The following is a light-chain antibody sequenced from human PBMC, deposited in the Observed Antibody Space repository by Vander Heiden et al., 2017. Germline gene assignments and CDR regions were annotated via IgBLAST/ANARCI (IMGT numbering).Light chain of an antibody. CDR2: AAS. V-gene: IGKV1-8*01. CDR3: QQDDSYPLT. Sequence: AIRMTQSPSSLSASTGDRVTITCRASQCISSYLAWYQQKPGKAPKLLIYAASTLQSGVPSRFSGSGSGTDFSLTISCLQSEDFATYYCQQDDSYPLTFGGGTKVEIK. J-gene: IGKJ4*01. CDR1: QCISSY.